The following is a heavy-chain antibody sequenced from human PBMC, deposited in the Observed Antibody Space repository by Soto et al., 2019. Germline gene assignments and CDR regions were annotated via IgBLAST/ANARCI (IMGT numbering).Heavy chain of an antibody. CDR2: IYYSGST. Sequence: QVQLQESGPGLVKPSETLSLTCTVSGGAINSYYWSWIRQPPGKGLEWIGYIYYSGSTSYNPSLKSRVTISVDTSKYQSSLKLNSVTAADTAVYYCARDCGGDCYSAIDAIDLWGQGTMVSVSS. V-gene: IGHV4-59*01. CDR1: GGAINSYY. J-gene: IGHJ3*01. CDR3: ARDCGGDCYSAIDAIDL. D-gene: IGHD2-21*02.